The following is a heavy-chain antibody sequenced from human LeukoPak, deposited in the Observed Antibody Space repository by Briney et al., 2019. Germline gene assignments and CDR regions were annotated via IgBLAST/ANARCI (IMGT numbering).Heavy chain of an antibody. J-gene: IGHJ6*03. CDR1: GGSVSSYY. CDR2: IYNSGGT. V-gene: IGHV4-4*09. CDR3: ARRHHYYYYMDV. Sequence: SETLSLTCTVSGGSVSSYYWSWVRQPPGKRLEWLGYIYNSGGTNYSPPLNGRVTISVDTSKNQFSLNLSSVTAADTAVYYCARRHHYYYYMDVWGKGTTATVSS.